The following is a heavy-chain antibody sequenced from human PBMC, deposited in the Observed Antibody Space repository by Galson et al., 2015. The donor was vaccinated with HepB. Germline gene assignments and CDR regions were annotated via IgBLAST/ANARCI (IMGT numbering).Heavy chain of an antibody. CDR2: ISYDGSNK. CDR3: AKDLAGSGETLDY. CDR1: GFTFSSYG. V-gene: IGHV3-30*18. J-gene: IGHJ4*02. D-gene: IGHD3-10*01. Sequence: SLRLSCAASGFTFSSYGMHWVRQAPGKGLEWVAVISYDGSNKYYADSVKGRFTISRDNSKNTLYLQMNSLRAEDTAVYYCAKDLAGSGETLDYWGQGTLVTVSS.